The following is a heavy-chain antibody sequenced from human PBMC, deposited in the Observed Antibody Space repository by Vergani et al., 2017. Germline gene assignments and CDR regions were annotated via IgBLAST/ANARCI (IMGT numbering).Heavy chain of an antibody. D-gene: IGHD3-10*01. J-gene: IGHJ4*02. CDR2: MNPNSGNT. CDR1: GYIFTSDD. V-gene: IGHV1-8*03. Sequence: QVQLVQSGAEVMPPGASVKVSCKTSGYIFTSDDIDWVRQAPGKGLEWMGWMNPNSGNTGYSHQFQGRVTITRDNSITTAYMELRGLTSEDTAMYYCARARRTCSAVDCPRYYFDYWGQGTLVTVSS. CDR3: ARARRTCSAVDCPRYYFDY.